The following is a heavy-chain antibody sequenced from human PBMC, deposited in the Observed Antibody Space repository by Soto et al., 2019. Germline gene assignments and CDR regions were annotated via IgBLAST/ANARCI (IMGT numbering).Heavy chain of an antibody. CDR1: GYTFTSYG. Sequence: DALQLSCKASGYTFTSYGISWVRQAPGQGLEWMGWISAYNGNTNYAQKLQGRVTMTADTSTSTAYMELRSLRSDDTAVYYCARGGAVAGSAVGRFDSWG. V-gene: IGHV1-18*01. CDR2: ISAYNGNT. CDR3: ARGGAVAGSAVGRFDS. J-gene: IGHJ5*01. D-gene: IGHD6-19*01.